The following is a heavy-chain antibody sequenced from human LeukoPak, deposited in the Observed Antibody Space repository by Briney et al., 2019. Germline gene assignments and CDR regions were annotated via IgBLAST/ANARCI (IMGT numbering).Heavy chain of an antibody. V-gene: IGHV3-21*01. J-gene: IGHJ6*02. CDR1: GFTFSSYS. D-gene: IGHD3-22*01. Sequence: GGSLRLSCAASGFTFSSYSMNWVRQAPGKGLEWVSSISSSSSYIYYADSVKGRFTISRDNAKNSLYLQMNSLRAEDTAVYYCARSAGGSSGYYRYYYYGMDVWGQGTTVTVSS. CDR3: ARSAGGSSGYYRYYYYGMDV. CDR2: ISSSSSYI.